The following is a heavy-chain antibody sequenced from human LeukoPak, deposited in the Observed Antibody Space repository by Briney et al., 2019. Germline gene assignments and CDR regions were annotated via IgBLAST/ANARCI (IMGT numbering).Heavy chain of an antibody. CDR1: GGSISSGYYY. V-gene: IGHV4-31*02. Sequence: TLPLTCSVSGGSISSGYYYWTWIRQHPGTGLEWIGYIYSSGSTHYNPSLKSRSTISVDTSKNQFSLKLTSVTAADTAVYFCTYGDFKNWFDPWGQGILVTVSS. CDR2: IYSSGST. CDR3: TYGDFKNWFDP. D-gene: IGHD4-17*01. J-gene: IGHJ5*02.